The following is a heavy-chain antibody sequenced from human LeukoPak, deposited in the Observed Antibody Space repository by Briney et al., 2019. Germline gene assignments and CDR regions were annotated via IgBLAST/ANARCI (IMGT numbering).Heavy chain of an antibody. D-gene: IGHD3-22*01. CDR1: GGSISSSSYY. V-gene: IGHV4-39*07. CDR3: ARAPHFFDTSGSRYYFDY. CDR2: IYYSGNT. Sequence: SETLSLTCTVSGGSISSSSYYWGWIRQPPGKGLEWIGGIYYSGNTYYSPSLMSRVTISVDTSKNQFSLILRSVTAADTAVYYCARAPHFFDTSGSRYYFDYWGQGALVTVSS. J-gene: IGHJ4*02.